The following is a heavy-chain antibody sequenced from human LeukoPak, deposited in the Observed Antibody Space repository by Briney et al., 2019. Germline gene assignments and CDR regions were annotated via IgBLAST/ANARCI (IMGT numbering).Heavy chain of an antibody. CDR1: GFTFSSYA. CDR2: ISYDGSNK. V-gene: IGHV3-30*04. CDR3: ARDMIDVDTAMVPDY. D-gene: IGHD5-18*01. J-gene: IGHJ4*02. Sequence: GGSLRLSCAASGFTFSSYAMHWVRQAPGKGLEWVAVISYDGSNKYYADSVKGRFTISRDNSKNTLYLQMNSLRAEDTAVYYCARDMIDVDTAMVPDYWGQGTLVTVSS.